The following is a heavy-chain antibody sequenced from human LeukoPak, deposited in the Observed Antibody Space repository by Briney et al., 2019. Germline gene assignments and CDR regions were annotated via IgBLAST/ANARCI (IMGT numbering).Heavy chain of an antibody. Sequence: ASVKVSCKASGGTFSSYAISWVRQAPGQGLEWMGRIIPILGIANYAQKFQGRVTITADKSTSTAYMELCSLRSEDTAVYYCASQGGVARSYSGGSGYWGQGTLVTVSS. D-gene: IGHD1-26*01. CDR3: ASQGGVARSYSGGSGY. CDR1: GGTFSSYA. V-gene: IGHV1-69*04. CDR2: IIPILGIA. J-gene: IGHJ4*02.